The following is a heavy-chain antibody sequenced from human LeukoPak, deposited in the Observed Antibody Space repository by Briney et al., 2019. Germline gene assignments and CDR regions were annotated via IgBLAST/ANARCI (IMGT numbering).Heavy chain of an antibody. CDR1: GYTFTSYY. V-gene: IGHV1-46*01. CDR2: INPSGGST. J-gene: IGHJ4*02. CDR3: ARGHPLNARIWFGELLYPGY. Sequence: ASVKVSCKASGYTFTSYYMHWVRQAPGQGLEWMGIINPSGGSTSYAQKFQGRVTMTRDTSTSTVYMELSSLRSEDTAVYYCARGHPLNARIWFGELLYPGYWGQGTLVTVSS. D-gene: IGHD3-10*01.